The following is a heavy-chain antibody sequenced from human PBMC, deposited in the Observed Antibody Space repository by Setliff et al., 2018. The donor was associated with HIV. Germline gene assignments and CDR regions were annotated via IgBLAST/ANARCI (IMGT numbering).Heavy chain of an antibody. Sequence: GGSLRLSCAASGFTFDNVDMNWVRQAPGKGPEWVSSISKNSFSIYYTDSVKGWFTVSRDNSRDTLYLQMNSLRAEDTAVYYCATGRLRATSPFDNWGQGTLVTVSS. CDR3: ATGRLRATSPFDN. D-gene: IGHD1-26*01. J-gene: IGHJ4*02. V-gene: IGHV3-23*01. CDR1: GFTFDNVD. CDR2: ISKNSFSI.